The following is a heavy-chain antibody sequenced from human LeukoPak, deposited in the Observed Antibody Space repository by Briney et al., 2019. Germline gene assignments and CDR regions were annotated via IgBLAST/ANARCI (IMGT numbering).Heavy chain of an antibody. J-gene: IGHJ4*02. CDR2: IWYDGSNK. CDR3: AREVYDSSGPTFDY. Sequence: GGSLRLSCAASGFTFSSYGMHWVRQAPGKGLEWVAVIWYDGSNKHYADSVKGRFTISRDNSKNTLYLQMNSLRAEDTAVYYCAREVYDSSGPTFDYWGQGTLVTVSS. D-gene: IGHD3-22*01. V-gene: IGHV3-33*01. CDR1: GFTFSSYG.